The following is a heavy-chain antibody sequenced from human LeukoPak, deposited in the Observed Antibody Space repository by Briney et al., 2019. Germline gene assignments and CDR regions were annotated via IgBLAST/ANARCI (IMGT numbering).Heavy chain of an antibody. CDR2: INHSGNT. V-gene: IGHV4-34*01. CDR1: GGSFSTYY. CDR3: ARVRITMVRGALGAFDI. D-gene: IGHD3-10*01. Sequence: SETLSLTCGVSGGSFSTYYWSWIRQSPGKGLEWIAEINHSGNTNYNPSLESRVSISIDTSKNQFSLKLSSVTAADTAVYYCARVRITMVRGALGAFDIWGQGTMVTVSS. J-gene: IGHJ3*02.